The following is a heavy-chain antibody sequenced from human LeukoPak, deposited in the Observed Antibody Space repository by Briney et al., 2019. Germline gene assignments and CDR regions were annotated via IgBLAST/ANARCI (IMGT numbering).Heavy chain of an antibody. V-gene: IGHV1-2*02. CDR1: GYTFTDSS. D-gene: IGHD6-19*01. Sequence: ASVQVSCKASGYTFTDSSIHWVRQAPGQGLEWMGWINPNSGGTNYARKFQGRVTMTRDTSISTAYMELSRLRSDDTAMYYCARSSGWKYNIDYWGQGTLVTVSS. J-gene: IGHJ4*02. CDR3: ARSSGWKYNIDY. CDR2: INPNSGGT.